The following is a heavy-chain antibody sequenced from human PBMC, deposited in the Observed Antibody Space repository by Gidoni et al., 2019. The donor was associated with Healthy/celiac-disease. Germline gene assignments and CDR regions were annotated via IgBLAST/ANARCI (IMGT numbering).Heavy chain of an antibody. CDR2: ISSSSSYI. D-gene: IGHD6-13*01. V-gene: IGHV3-21*01. CDR3: ARDPSSWDGWVDFDY. CDR1: GFTFSSYS. J-gene: IGHJ4*02. Sequence: EVQLVESGGGLVKPGGSLRLSCAASGFTFSSYSMNWVRQAPGKGLEWVSSISSSSSYIYYADSVKGRFTISRDNAKNSLYLQMNSLRAEDTAVYYCARDPSSWDGWVDFDYWGQGTLVTVSS.